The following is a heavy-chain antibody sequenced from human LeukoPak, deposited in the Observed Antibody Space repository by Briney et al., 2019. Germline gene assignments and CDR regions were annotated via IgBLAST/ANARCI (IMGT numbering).Heavy chain of an antibody. CDR3: VRTPPNWGFDY. V-gene: IGHV1-8*01. J-gene: IGHJ4*02. CDR1: GYTFTSHD. D-gene: IGHD7-27*01. CDR2: MSPNSGDT. Sequence: GASVKVSCKASGYTFTSHDINWVRQATGQGLEWMGWMSPNSGDTGYAQKFQGRVTMISDSSISTAYMELSSLRSEDTAIYYCVRTPPNWGFDYWGQGTLATVSS.